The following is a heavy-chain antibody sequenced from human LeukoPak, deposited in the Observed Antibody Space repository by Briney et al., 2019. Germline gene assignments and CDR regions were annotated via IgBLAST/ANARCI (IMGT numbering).Heavy chain of an antibody. V-gene: IGHV4-39*07. Sequence: SETLSLTCTVSGGSISGSSYYWGWIRQPPGKGLEWIGSIYYSGSTYYNPSLRSRVTISIDTSKNQFSLKLSSVTAADTAVYFDYWGQGTLVTVSS. CDR1: GGSISGSSYY. CDR3: Y. CDR2: IYYSGST. J-gene: IGHJ4*02.